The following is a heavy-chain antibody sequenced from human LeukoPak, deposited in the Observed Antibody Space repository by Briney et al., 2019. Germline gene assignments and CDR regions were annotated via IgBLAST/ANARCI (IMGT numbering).Heavy chain of an antibody. D-gene: IGHD3-22*01. CDR1: GFTVSSNY. V-gene: IGHV3-53*01. Sequence: GGSLRLSCAASGFTVSSNYMSWVRQAPGKGLEWVSVIYSGGSTYYADSVKGRFTISRDNSKNTLYLQMNSLRAEDTAVYYCASTYYYDSSGFRLVDYWGQGTLVTVSS. J-gene: IGHJ4*02. CDR3: ASTYYYDSSGFRLVDY. CDR2: IYSGGST.